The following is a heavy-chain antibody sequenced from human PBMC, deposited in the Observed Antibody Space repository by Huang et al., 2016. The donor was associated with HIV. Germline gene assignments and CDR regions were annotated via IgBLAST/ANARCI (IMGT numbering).Heavy chain of an antibody. D-gene: IGHD3-22*01. CDR3: ARDPRIQSWLNFFDY. CDR1: GFSISGYW. V-gene: IGHV3-74*01. CDR2: IKSDGSRT. Sequence: EVQLVESGGGLVQPGGSLRLSCAASGFSISGYWMHWVRQAPGKGQVWVACIKSDGSRTSYADSVKGRFTISRDNAKNTVYLQRNSLRAEYTAVYYCARDPRIQSWLNFFDYWGQGTLVSVSS. J-gene: IGHJ4*02.